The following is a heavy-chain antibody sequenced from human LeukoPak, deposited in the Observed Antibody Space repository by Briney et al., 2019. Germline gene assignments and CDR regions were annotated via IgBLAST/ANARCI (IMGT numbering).Heavy chain of an antibody. J-gene: IGHJ4*02. V-gene: IGHV1-2*02. CDR2: INPNSGGT. CDR1: GYTFTGFY. Sequence: GASVKVSCKASGYTFTGFYIHWVRQAPGQGLDWMGWINPNSGGTNYAQKFQGRVTMTRDTSISTAYMELSRLRSDDTAVYYCARVYYDSSGYIDLDYWGQGTLVTVSS. D-gene: IGHD3-22*01. CDR3: ARVYYDSSGYIDLDY.